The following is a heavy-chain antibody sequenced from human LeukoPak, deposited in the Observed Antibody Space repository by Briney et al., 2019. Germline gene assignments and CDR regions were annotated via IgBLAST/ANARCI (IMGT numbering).Heavy chain of an antibody. CDR2: IYWDDDK. D-gene: IGHD6-13*01. Sequence: NKSGPTLVKPTQTLTLTCTFSGFSLSTSGVGVGWIRQPPGKALEWLAVIYWDDDKRYSPSLKSRLTITKDTSKNQVVLTMTNMDPVDTATYYCAHDSAAGTTFDYWGQGTLVTVSS. CDR1: GFSLSTSGVG. J-gene: IGHJ4*02. CDR3: AHDSAAGTTFDY. V-gene: IGHV2-5*02.